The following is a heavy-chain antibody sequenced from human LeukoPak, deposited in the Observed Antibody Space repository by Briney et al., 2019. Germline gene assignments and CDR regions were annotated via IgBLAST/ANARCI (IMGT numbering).Heavy chain of an antibody. CDR3: ARGCCGSYYNWFDT. D-gene: IGHD1-26*01. Sequence: ASVKVSCKASGYTFTGYYMHWVRQAPGQGLEWMGWINPNSGGTNYAQKFQGRVTMTRDTSISTAYMELSRLRSDDTAVYYCARGCCGSYYNWFDTWGQGTLVTVSS. CDR2: INPNSGGT. J-gene: IGHJ5*02. CDR1: GYTFTGYY. V-gene: IGHV1-2*02.